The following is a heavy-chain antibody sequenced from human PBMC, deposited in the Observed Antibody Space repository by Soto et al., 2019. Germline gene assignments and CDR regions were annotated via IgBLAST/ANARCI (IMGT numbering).Heavy chain of an antibody. Sequence: GGSLRLSCAASGFTFSSYSMSWVRQAPGKGLEWVSGFRTSGDGGTTYYADSVKGRFTISRDNSKNMLFLQMNSLRAEDTAIYYCAKKVNSGPGSQYFDYWGQGTLVTVSA. CDR2: FRTSGDGGTT. D-gene: IGHD3-10*01. CDR1: GFTFSSYS. J-gene: IGHJ4*02. V-gene: IGHV3-23*01. CDR3: AKKVNSGPGSQYFDY.